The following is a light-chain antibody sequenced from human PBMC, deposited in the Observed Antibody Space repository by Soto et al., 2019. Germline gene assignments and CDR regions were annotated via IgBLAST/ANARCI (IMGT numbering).Light chain of an antibody. J-gene: IGKJ4*01. V-gene: IGKV4-1*01. CDR1: QNILYNSNNKYY. CDR2: WAS. Sequence: DIVMTQSPDSLAVSLGERATINCKSSQNILYNSNNKYYLAWYQQKPGQPPKLLLYWASTRESGVPDRFSGSGSGTDFTLTVSSLQAEDVAVYYCQQYYSTPLTFGGGTKVEIK. CDR3: QQYYSTPLT.